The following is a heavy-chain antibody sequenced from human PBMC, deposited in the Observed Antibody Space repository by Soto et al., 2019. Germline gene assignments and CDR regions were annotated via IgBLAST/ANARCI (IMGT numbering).Heavy chain of an antibody. V-gene: IGHV4-59*01. Sequence: PSETLSLTCTVSGGSSSSYYWSWIRQPPGKGLEWIGYIYYSGSTNYNPSLKSRVTISVDTSKNQFSLKLSSVTAADTAVYYCARALDPSVRQSWFDPWGQGTLVTVSS. CDR3: ARALDPSVRQSWFDP. CDR2: IYYSGST. CDR1: GGSSSSYY. D-gene: IGHD6-6*01. J-gene: IGHJ5*02.